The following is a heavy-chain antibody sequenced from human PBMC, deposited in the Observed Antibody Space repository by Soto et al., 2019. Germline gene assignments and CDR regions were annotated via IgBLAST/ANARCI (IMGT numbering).Heavy chain of an antibody. CDR1: GYSLTSYW. D-gene: IGHD3-9*01. Sequence: PGESLKISCKGSGYSLTSYWIGWVRQMPGKGLEWMGIIYPGDSDTRYSPSFQGQVTISADKSISTAYLQWSSLKASDTAMHYCARTPAPKSLRYFDWSTLHGMDVWGQGTTVTVSS. V-gene: IGHV5-51*01. CDR3: ARTPAPKSLRYFDWSTLHGMDV. J-gene: IGHJ6*02. CDR2: IYPGDSDT.